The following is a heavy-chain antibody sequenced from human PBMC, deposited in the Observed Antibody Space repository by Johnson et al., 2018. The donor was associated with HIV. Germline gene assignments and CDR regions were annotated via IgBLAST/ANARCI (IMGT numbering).Heavy chain of an antibody. CDR2: ISYDGSNK. J-gene: IGHJ3*02. V-gene: IGHV3-30-3*01. CDR1: GFTFSSYA. CDR3: ARAPIPAAFDI. Sequence: QVQLMESGGGMVRPGGSLRLSCAASGFTFSSYAMHWVRQAPGKGLEWVAVISYDGSNKYYADSVKGRFTISRDNSKNTLYLQMNSLRAEDTAVYYCARAPIPAAFDIWGQGTMVTVSS.